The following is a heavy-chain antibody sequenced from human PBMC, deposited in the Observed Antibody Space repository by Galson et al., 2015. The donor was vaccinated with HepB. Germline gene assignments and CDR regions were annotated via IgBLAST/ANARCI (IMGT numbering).Heavy chain of an antibody. CDR3: TTDVYYSTYWSWLDP. CDR1: GFPFTNAW. Sequence: LRLSCAASGFPFTNAWMTWVRQAPGMGLAWVGRIKSKTDGETTDYAAPVKGRFTISRDESKDRLYLQMNSLKPEDTAVYYCTTDVYYSTYWSWLDPWGQGTLVTVSS. D-gene: IGHD2-8*02. CDR2: IKSKTDGETT. J-gene: IGHJ5*02. V-gene: IGHV3-15*01.